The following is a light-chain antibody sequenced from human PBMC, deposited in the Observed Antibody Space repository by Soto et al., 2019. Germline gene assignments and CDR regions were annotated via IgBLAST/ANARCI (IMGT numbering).Light chain of an antibody. V-gene: IGKV3D-15*01. CDR1: QSVSSY. CDR3: QQYNNWPLT. CDR2: DAS. Sequence: EIVMTQSPATLSVSPWERATLSCRASQSVSSYLAWYQQKPGQAPRLLIYDASNRATGIPARFSGSGSGTEFTLTISSLQSEDFAVYYCQQYNNWPLTFGGGTKVDIK. J-gene: IGKJ4*01.